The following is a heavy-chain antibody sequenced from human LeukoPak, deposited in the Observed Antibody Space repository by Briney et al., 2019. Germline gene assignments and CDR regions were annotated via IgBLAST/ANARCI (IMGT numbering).Heavy chain of an antibody. CDR1: GYTFTSYG. D-gene: IGHD6-19*01. CDR3: ARDVYYWGYSSGWHIGDYYYYGMDV. J-gene: IGHJ6*02. Sequence: ASVKVSCKASGYTFTSYGISWVRQAPGQGLEWMGWISAYTGNTNYAQKLQGRVTITTDTSTSTAYMELRSLRSDDTAVYYCARDVYYWGYSSGWHIGDYYYYGMDVWGQGTTVTVSS. V-gene: IGHV1-18*01. CDR2: ISAYTGNT.